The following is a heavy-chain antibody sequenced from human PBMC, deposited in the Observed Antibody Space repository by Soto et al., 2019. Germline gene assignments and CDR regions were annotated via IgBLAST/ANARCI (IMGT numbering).Heavy chain of an antibody. D-gene: IGHD2-15*01. CDR3: AGFVVPASRNSDFDY. CDR2: IYYSGST. Sequence: SETLSLTCTVSGISVSTSDYYWGWVRQPPGKGLDWIGNIYYSGSTFYNPSLRSRVTLSVDTSKNQFSLRLNSVTVADTAVYFCAGFVVPASRNSDFDYWGQGALVTVSS. CDR1: GISVSTSDYY. V-gene: IGHV4-39*01. J-gene: IGHJ4*02.